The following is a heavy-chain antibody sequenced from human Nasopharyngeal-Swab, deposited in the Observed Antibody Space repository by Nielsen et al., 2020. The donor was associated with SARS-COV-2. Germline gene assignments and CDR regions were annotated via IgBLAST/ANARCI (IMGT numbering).Heavy chain of an antibody. D-gene: IGHD1-7*01. V-gene: IGHV4-34*01. CDR3: ARGDGTVYYYYGMDV. J-gene: IGHJ6*02. Sequence: GSLRLSCAVYGGSFSGYYWSWIRQPPGKGLEWIGELTHSGSTNYNPSLKSRVTISVDTSKNQFPLKLSSVTAADTAVYYCARGDGTVYYYYGMDVWGQGTTVTVSS. CDR2: LTHSGST. CDR1: GGSFSGYY.